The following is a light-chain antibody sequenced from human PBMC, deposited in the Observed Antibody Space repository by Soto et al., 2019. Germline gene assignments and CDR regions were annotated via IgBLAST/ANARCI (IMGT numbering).Light chain of an antibody. V-gene: IGLV1-40*01. Sequence: QSALTQPPSVSGAPGQRVTISCTGSSSNIGAGYDVHWYQQLPGTAPKLLIYGNSNRPSGVPDRFSGSKSGTSASLAITGLQAEDEADYYCQSYDSSLSGTVLGGGTKVTVL. CDR2: GNS. CDR3: QSYDSSLSGTV. CDR1: SSNIGAGYD. J-gene: IGLJ2*01.